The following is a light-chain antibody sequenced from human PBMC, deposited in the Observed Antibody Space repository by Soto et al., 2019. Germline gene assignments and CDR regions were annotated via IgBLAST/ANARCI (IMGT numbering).Light chain of an antibody. CDR2: TNN. CDR3: AAWDDSLNGRV. Sequence: QAVVTQPPSASGTPGQRLTISCSGSSSNIGSNTVNWYQQLPGTAPKLLIYTNNQRPSGVPDRFSASKSGTSASLAISGLQSEDEADYYCAAWDDSLNGRVFGGGTKVTVL. CDR1: SSNIGSNT. J-gene: IGLJ3*02. V-gene: IGLV1-44*01.